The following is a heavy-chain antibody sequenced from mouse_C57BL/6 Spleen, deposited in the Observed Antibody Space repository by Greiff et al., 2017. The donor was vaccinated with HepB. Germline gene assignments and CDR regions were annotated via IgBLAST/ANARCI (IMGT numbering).Heavy chain of an antibody. J-gene: IGHJ2*01. V-gene: IGHV1-59*01. Sequence: QVQLQQPGAELVRPGTSVKLSCKASGYTFTSYWMHWVKQRPGQGLEWIGVIDPSDSYTNYNQKFKGKATLTVDTSSSTAYMQLSSLTSEDSAVYYCASGGSPDYWGQGTTVTVSS. CDR2: IDPSDSYT. CDR3: ASGGSPDY. CDR1: GYTFTSYW. D-gene: IGHD6-1*01.